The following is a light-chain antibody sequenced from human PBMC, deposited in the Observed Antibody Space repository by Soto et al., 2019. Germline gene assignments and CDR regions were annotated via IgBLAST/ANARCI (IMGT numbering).Light chain of an antibody. CDR2: LEGSGAY. CDR3: ETWDRNSWV. CDR1: SGHSSYI. V-gene: IGLV4-60*02. J-gene: IGLJ3*02. Sequence: QPVLTRSSSASASLGSSVRLTCSLSSGHSSYIIAWHQHQPGKAPQYLMKLEGSGAYNKGSGVPDRFSGSSSGADRYLTISNLHFEDEANYYCETWDRNSWVFGGGTKLTVL.